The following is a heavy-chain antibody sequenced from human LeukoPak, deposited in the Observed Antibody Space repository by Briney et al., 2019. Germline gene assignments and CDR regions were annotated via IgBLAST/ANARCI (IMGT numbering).Heavy chain of an antibody. Sequence: DSVKGGFTMFRDNAKNSLYLQMISLRAEDTAVYYCARGGNYDSTIDYWGQGTLVTVSS. J-gene: IGHJ4*02. D-gene: IGHD3-22*01. V-gene: IGHV3-7*01. CDR3: ARGGNYDSTIDY.